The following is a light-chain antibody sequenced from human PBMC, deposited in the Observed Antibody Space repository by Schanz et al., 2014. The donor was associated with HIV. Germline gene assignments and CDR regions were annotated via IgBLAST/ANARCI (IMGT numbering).Light chain of an antibody. CDR3: QQYDSPPWT. CDR2: GAS. J-gene: IGKJ1*01. Sequence: IVLTQSPGTLSLSPGERATLSCRASQSLGSNFLAWYQQKPGQAPRLLIFGASNRATGIPDRFSGSESGTDFTLTISRVEPEDYAVYYGQQYDSPPWTFGQGTKVEVK. V-gene: IGKV3-20*01. CDR1: QSLGSNF.